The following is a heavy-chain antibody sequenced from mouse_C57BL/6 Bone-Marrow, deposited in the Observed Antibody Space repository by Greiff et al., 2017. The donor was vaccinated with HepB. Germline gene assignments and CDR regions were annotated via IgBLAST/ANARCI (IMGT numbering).Heavy chain of an antibody. CDR1: GYSFTGYF. CDR2: INPYNGDT. Sequence: EVMLQESGPELVKPGDSVKISCKASGYSFTGYFMNWVMQSHGKSLEWIGRINPYNGDTFYNQKFKGKATLTVDKSSSTAHMELRSLTSEDAAVYYCARYDSSFYAMDYWGQGTSVTVSS. V-gene: IGHV1-20*01. CDR3: ARYDSSFYAMDY. D-gene: IGHD1-1*01. J-gene: IGHJ4*01.